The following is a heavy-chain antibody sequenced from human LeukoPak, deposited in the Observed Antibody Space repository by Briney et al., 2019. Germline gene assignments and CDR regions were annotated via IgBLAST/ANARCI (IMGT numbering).Heavy chain of an antibody. J-gene: IGHJ4*02. CDR2: IYFTGTT. D-gene: IGHD6-13*01. CDR1: GDSISSTTYY. V-gene: IGHV4-39*02. CDR3: ARGLYDGGSWFHSDS. Sequence: PSETLSLTCTVSGDSISSTTYYWAWIRQPPGKGLEWIGNIYFTGTTFYNPSLKSRVIMSIGTSKNHFSLDLNSVTAADMAVYYCARGLYDGGSWFHSDSWGQGTLVTVSS.